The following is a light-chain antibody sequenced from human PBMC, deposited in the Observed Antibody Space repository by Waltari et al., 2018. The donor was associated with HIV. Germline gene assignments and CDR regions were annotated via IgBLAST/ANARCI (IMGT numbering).Light chain of an antibody. CDR1: SPKIDFYTF. J-gene: IGLJ3*02. Sequence: QSPLYQPASVSGSPGQSITIPCSAVSPKIDFYTFVSWYQPRPGKAPQLIIFGVTRRPSGISSRFSGSTSGGTASLTISDLQSEDEADYFCSSFAGTGTPMFGGGTKLTVL. CDR2: GVT. CDR3: SSFAGTGTPM. V-gene: IGLV2-14*01.